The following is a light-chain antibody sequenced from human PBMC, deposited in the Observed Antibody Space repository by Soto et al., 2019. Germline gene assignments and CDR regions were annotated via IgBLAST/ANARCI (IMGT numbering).Light chain of an antibody. CDR1: QSVSSSY. V-gene: IGKV3-20*01. Sequence: EIVLTQSPGTLSLSPGERATLSCRASQSVSSSYLAWYQQKPGQAPRLLIDGASSRATGIPDTFSGSVSGTDFTLTISRLEPEDFAVYYCQQYGSSPSTCGQGTKVEI. CDR2: GAS. CDR3: QQYGSSPST. J-gene: IGKJ1*01.